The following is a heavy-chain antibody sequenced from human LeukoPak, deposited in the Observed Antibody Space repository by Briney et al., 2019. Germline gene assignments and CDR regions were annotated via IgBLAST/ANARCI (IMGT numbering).Heavy chain of an antibody. Sequence: GGSLRLSCAASGFTFSSYGMHWVRQAPGKGLEWVAFIRYDGSNKYYADSVKGGFTISRDNSKNTLYLQMNSLRAEDTAVYYCAKASKGIRFLEWLYFDYWGQGTLVTVSS. D-gene: IGHD3-3*01. CDR1: GFTFSSYG. J-gene: IGHJ4*02. CDR2: IRYDGSNK. CDR3: AKASKGIRFLEWLYFDY. V-gene: IGHV3-30*02.